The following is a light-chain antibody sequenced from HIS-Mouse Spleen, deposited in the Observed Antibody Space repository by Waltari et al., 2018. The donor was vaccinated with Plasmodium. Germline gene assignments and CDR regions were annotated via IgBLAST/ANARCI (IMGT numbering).Light chain of an antibody. J-gene: IGKJ4*01. CDR1: QSISSY. V-gene: IGKV1-39*01. CDR2: AAS. Sequence: IQMTQSPSSMSASVADRVTITCLASQSISSYLNWYQQKPGKAPKLLIYAASSLQSGVPSRFSGSGSGTDFTLTISSLQPEDFATYYCQQSYSTPGTFGGGTKVEIK. CDR3: QQSYSTPGT.